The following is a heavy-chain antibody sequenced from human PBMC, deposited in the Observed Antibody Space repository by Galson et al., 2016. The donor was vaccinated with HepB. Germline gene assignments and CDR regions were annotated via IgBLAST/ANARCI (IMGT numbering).Heavy chain of an antibody. Sequence: LRLSCAASGFPFSSSAMSWARQAPGKGLERVSTFSGGTTWYADSVKGRFTVSTDDSKNTLYLQMNNLRAEDTALYYCAKYCRGGNCNGYYFDYWGQGTLVTVSS. V-gene: IGHV3-23*01. D-gene: IGHD2-15*01. J-gene: IGHJ4*02. CDR1: GFPFSSSA. CDR3: AKYCRGGNCNGYYFDY. CDR2: FSGGTT.